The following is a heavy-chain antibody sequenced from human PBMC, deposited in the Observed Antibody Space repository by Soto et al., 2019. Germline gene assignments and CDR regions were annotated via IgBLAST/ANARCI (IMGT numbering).Heavy chain of an antibody. V-gene: IGHV3-30*18. D-gene: IGHD3-10*01. CDR2: ISYDGSNK. CDR1: GFTFSSYG. J-gene: IGHJ4*02. CDR3: AKDRGAAFDY. Sequence: PGGSLRLSCAASGFTFSSYGMHWVRQAPGKGLEWVAVISYDGSNKYYADSVKGRFTISRDNSKNTLYLQMNSLRAEDTAVYYCAKDRGAAFDYWGQGTLVTGSS.